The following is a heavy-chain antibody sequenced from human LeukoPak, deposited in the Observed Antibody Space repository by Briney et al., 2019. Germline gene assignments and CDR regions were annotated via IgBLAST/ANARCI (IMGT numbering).Heavy chain of an antibody. CDR1: GYTFTSYY. J-gene: IGHJ3*02. Sequence: ASVQVSCKASGYTFTSYYMHWVRQAPGHGLEGMGIIHPSGGSTSYAQKFQGRVTMTRDMSTSTVYMELTSLRSEDTAVCYCARMVFGVAPHAFDIWGQGTMVTVSS. V-gene: IGHV1-46*01. D-gene: IGHD3-3*01. CDR2: IHPSGGST. CDR3: ARMVFGVAPHAFDI.